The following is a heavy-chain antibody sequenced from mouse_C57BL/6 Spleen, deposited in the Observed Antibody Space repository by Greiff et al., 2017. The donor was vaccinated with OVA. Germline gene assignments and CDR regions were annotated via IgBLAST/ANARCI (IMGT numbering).Heavy chain of an antibody. J-gene: IGHJ3*01. CDR1: GFNIKDDY. D-gene: IGHD1-1*01. CDR3: TTYYGSSLFAY. V-gene: IGHV14-4*01. CDR2: IDPENGDT. Sequence: EVQLVESGAELVRPGASVKLSCTASGFNIKDDYMHWVKQRPEQGLEWIGWIDPENGDTEYASKFQGKATITADTSSNTAYLQLSSLTSEDTAVYYCTTYYGSSLFAYWGQGTLVTVSA.